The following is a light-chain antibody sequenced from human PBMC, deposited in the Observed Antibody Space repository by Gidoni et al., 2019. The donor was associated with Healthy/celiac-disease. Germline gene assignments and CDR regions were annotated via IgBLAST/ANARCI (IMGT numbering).Light chain of an antibody. Sequence: SYELTQQPSVSVYPGQTASITCSGDKWGDKYACWYQQKPGHTPVMVIYQDSKRPSGILERFSGSISGNTATLTISGTQAMDEADYYCQAWDSSVVFGGGTKLTVL. J-gene: IGLJ2*01. CDR1: KWGDKY. CDR2: QDS. CDR3: QAWDSSVV. V-gene: IGLV3-1*01.